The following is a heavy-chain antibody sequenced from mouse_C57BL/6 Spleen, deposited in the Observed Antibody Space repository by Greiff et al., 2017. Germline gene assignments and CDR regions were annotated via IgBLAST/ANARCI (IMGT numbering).Heavy chain of an antibody. CDR3: ARHEDKGVYYGNYWFAY. D-gene: IGHD2-1*01. V-gene: IGHV1-62-2*01. J-gene: IGHJ3*01. Sequence: QVQLKESGAELVKPGASVKLSCKASGYTFTEYTIHWVKQRSGQGLEWIGWFYPGSGSIKYNEKFKDKATLTADKSSSTVYMELSRLTSEDSAVYFCARHEDKGVYYGNYWFAYWGQGTLVTVSA. CDR2: FYPGSGSI. CDR1: GYTFTEYT.